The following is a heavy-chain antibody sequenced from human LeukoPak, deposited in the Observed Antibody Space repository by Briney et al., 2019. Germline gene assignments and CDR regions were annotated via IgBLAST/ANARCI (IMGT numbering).Heavy chain of an antibody. D-gene: IGHD2-2*01. Sequence: ASVKASCKASGGTFSSYAISWVRQAPGQGLEWIGGNIPIFGTANYAQKFQGRVTITADESTSTAYMELSSLRAEDTAVYYCARDLCSSTSCYEGFDPWGQGTLVTVSS. CDR1: GGTFSSYA. CDR2: NIPIFGTA. V-gene: IGHV1-69*13. CDR3: ARDLCSSTSCYEGFDP. J-gene: IGHJ5*02.